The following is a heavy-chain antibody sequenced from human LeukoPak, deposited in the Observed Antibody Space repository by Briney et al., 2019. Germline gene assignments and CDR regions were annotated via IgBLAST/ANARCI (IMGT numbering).Heavy chain of an antibody. D-gene: IGHD2-15*01. V-gene: IGHV1-2*02. Sequence: ASVKVSCKASGYTFTGYYIHWVRQAPGQGLEWMGWINPNSGGTNYAQKFQDRVTMTRDVSISTAYMELSSLRSDDTAVYYCARDLGGYCSGDSCLDAFDIWGQGTMVTVSS. J-gene: IGHJ3*02. CDR3: ARDLGGYCSGDSCLDAFDI. CDR2: INPNSGGT. CDR1: GYTFTGYY.